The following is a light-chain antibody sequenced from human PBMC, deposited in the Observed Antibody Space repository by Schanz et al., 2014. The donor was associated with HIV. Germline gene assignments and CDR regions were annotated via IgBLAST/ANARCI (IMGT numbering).Light chain of an antibody. CDR1: SSDVGGYNY. CDR3: SSYAATSNVL. J-gene: IGLJ3*02. CDR2: EVS. V-gene: IGLV2-8*01. Sequence: QSALTQPASVSGSPEQSITFSCTGTSSDVGGYNYVSWYQQHPGKAPKLMIYEVSERPSGVPDRFSGSKSGNTASLTVSGLQADDEADYYCSSYAATSNVLFGGGTKLTVL.